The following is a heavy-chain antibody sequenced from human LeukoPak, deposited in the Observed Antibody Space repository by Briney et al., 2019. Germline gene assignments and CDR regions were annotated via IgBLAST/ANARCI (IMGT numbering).Heavy chain of an antibody. V-gene: IGHV3-30*02. CDR2: IRHDESDK. CDR3: AKDPRYYDGSGYHAGYNYYMDV. J-gene: IGHJ6*03. Sequence: GGSLRLSCAASAFTFSNYGLYWVRQAPGKGLEWVAFIRHDESDKYYTDSVRGRFTISRDNSKNTLYLQMNSLRLEDTAVYYCAKDPRYYDGSGYHAGYNYYMDVWGKGTTVTISS. CDR1: AFTFSNYG. D-gene: IGHD3-22*01.